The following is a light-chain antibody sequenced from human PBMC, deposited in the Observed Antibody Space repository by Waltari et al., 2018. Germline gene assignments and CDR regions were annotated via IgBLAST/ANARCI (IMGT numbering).Light chain of an antibody. CDR3: HQYTNWPPWT. CDR2: GAS. J-gene: IGKJ1*01. CDR1: QRVSSP. V-gene: IGKV3-15*01. Sequence: EIVMTQSPATLSVSPGERATLSCRASQRVSSPVAWYQHKPGQAPRLLIYGASTRATGIPARFSGSGAGTTFTLTISSLQSEDSAVYYCHQYTNWPPWTFGQGTKVEVK.